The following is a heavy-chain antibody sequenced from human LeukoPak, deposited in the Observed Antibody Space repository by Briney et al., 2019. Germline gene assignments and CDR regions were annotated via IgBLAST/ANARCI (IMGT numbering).Heavy chain of an antibody. CDR3: ARDLLWWGPYYYYYMDV. J-gene: IGHJ6*03. D-gene: IGHD2-21*01. CDR2: ISAYNGNT. Sequence: ASVKVSCRASGYTFTSYGISWVRQAPGQGLEWMGWISAYNGNTNYAQRLQGRVTMTTDTSTSTAYMELRSLRSDDTAVYYCARDLLWWGPYYYYYMDVWGNGTTVTISS. V-gene: IGHV1-18*01. CDR1: GYTFTSYG.